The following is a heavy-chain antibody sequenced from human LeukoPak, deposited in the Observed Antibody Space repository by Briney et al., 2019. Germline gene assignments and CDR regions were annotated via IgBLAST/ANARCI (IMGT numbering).Heavy chain of an antibody. CDR1: GYTFTSYY. V-gene: IGHV1-46*01. D-gene: IGHD4-11*01. Sequence: ASVKVSCKASGYTFTSYYMHWVRQAHGQGLEWMGIINPSGGSTSYAQKFQGRVTMTRDTSTSTVYMELSSLRSEDTAVYYCARDARPYSNYAGYYYYYMDVWGKGTTVTVSS. CDR3: ARDARPYSNYAGYYYYYMDV. CDR2: INPSGGST. J-gene: IGHJ6*03.